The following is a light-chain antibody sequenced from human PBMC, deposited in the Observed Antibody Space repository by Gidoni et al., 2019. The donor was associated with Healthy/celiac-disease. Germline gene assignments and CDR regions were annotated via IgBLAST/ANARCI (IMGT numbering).Light chain of an antibody. Sequence: DIVMTQSPDSLAVSLGERATINCKSSQSVLYSSNNKNYLAWYHQRPGQPPKLLIYWASTRESGVPDRFSGSGSGTDFTLTIDSLQAEDVAVHYCQQYYSSPPTFGQGTKVEIK. J-gene: IGKJ2*01. CDR1: QSVLYSSNNKNY. V-gene: IGKV4-1*01. CDR2: WAS. CDR3: QQYYSSPPT.